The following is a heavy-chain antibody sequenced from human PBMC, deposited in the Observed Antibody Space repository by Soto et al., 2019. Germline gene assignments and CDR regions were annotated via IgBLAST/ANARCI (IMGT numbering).Heavy chain of an antibody. CDR1: GGSISSGGYY. CDR3: ARGVLDYYDSSGYYFSPYYFDY. J-gene: IGHJ4*02. D-gene: IGHD3-22*01. CDR2: IYYSGST. V-gene: IGHV4-31*03. Sequence: PSETLSLTCTVSGGSISSGGYYWSWIRQHPGKGLEWIGYIYYSGSTYYNPSLKSRVTISVDTSKNQFSLKLSSVTAADTAVYYCARGVLDYYDSSGYYFSPYYFDYWGQGTLVTVSS.